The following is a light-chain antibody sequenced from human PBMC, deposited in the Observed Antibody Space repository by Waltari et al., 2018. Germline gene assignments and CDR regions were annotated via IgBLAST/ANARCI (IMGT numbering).Light chain of an antibody. J-gene: IGKJ1*01. Sequence: EIVLTQSPGTLSLSPGERATLSCRASQSVSNNYLALYQQKPGHAPRLLISAASSRATGIPDRFSGSGSGTDFTLAISRLEPEDFAVYYCQQYGFLPAFGQGTKVEI. V-gene: IGKV3-20*01. CDR3: QQYGFLPA. CDR2: AAS. CDR1: QSVSNNY.